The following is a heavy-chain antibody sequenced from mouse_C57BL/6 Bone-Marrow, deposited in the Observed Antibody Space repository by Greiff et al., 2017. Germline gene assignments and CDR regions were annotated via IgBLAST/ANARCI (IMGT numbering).Heavy chain of an antibody. CDR3: ARTEYYDGSSYPWYFDV. CDR2: ISSGSSTI. Sequence: EVQLVESGGGLVKPGGSLTLSCAASGFTFSDYGMHWVRPAPEKGLEWVAYISSGSSTIYYADTVKGRFTISRDNAKNTLFLQMTSLRSEDTAMYYCARTEYYDGSSYPWYFDVWGTGTTVTVSS. J-gene: IGHJ1*03. V-gene: IGHV5-17*01. CDR1: GFTFSDYG. D-gene: IGHD1-1*01.